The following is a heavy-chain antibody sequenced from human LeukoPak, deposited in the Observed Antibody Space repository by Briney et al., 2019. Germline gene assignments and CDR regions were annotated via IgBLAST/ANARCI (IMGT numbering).Heavy chain of an antibody. D-gene: IGHD1-26*01. CDR3: AREVLVGATSWFDP. J-gene: IGHJ5*02. Sequence: SETLSLTCTVSGGSISSYYWSWIRQPPGKGLEWIGYIYYSGSTNYNPSLKSRVTISVDTSKNQFSLKPSSVTAADTAVYYCAREVLVGATSWFDPWGQGTLVTVSS. V-gene: IGHV4-59*01. CDR1: GGSISSYY. CDR2: IYYSGST.